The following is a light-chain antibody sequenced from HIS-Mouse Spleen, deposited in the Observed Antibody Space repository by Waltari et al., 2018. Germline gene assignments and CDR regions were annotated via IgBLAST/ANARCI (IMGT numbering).Light chain of an antibody. CDR1: SSDVGSYNL. J-gene: IGLJ3*02. CDR3: CSYAGSSTWV. CDR2: EGS. V-gene: IGLV2-23*01. Sequence: QSALTQPASVSGSPGQSITISCTGTSSDVGSYNLVSWYQQHPGKAPKLMMYEGSKRPSVVSSRFSVSKSGNTASLTLSGLQAEDEADYYCCSYAGSSTWVFGGGTKLTVL.